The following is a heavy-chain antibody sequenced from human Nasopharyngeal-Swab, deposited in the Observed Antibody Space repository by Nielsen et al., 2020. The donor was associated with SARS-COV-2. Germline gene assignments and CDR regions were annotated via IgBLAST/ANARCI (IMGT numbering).Heavy chain of an antibody. Sequence: GASLKISCAASGFIFRNYAMGWVRQAPGRGLAWVSIVNSDGSTAYYADSVKGRFTISRDNSKNTLYLQMNRLRFEDAAVYYCVKDPVGVSSGWYFDLWCRGTLVTLSS. CDR3: VKDPVGVSSGWYFDL. CDR2: VNSDGSTA. J-gene: IGHJ2*01. CDR1: GFIFRNYA. D-gene: IGHD3-22*01. V-gene: IGHV3-23*03.